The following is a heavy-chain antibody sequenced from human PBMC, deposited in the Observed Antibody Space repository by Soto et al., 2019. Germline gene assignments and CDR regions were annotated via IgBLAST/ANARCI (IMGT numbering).Heavy chain of an antibody. CDR3: ARGHKRYFDWLETNWFDP. CDR1: GGSISSGGYY. J-gene: IGHJ5*02. Sequence: LSLTCTVSGGSISSGGYYWSWIRQHPGKGLEWIGYIYYSGSTYYNPSLKSRVTISVDTSKNQFSLKLSSVTAADTAVYYCARGHKRYFDWLETNWFDPWGQGTLVTVSS. CDR2: IYYSGST. V-gene: IGHV4-31*03. D-gene: IGHD3-9*01.